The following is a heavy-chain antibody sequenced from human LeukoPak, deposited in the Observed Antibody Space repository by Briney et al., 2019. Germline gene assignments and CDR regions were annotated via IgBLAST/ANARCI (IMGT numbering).Heavy chain of an antibody. CDR2: IYTSGST. V-gene: IGHV4-61*02. Sequence: PSETLSLTCTVSGGSISSGSYYWSWIRQPAGKGLEWIGRIYTSGSTNYNPSLKSRVTISVDTSKNQFSLKLSSVTAADTAVYYCARDPTRDHGAFDIWGQGTMVTVSS. CDR1: GGSISSGSYY. D-gene: IGHD4-17*01. J-gene: IGHJ3*02. CDR3: ARDPTRDHGAFDI.